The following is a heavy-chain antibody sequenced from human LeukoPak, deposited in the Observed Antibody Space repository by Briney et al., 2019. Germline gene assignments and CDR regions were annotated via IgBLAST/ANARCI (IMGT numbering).Heavy chain of an antibody. CDR3: ARERSSGYNDAFDI. V-gene: IGHV1-46*01. Sequence: ASVKVSCRASGYTFTRYYMHWVRQAPGQGLEWMGIISPSGGNTNYAQKFQGRVTMTRDMSTSTVYMELSSLRSEDTAVYYCARERSSGYNDAFDIWGQGTMVTVSS. J-gene: IGHJ3*02. D-gene: IGHD3-22*01. CDR1: GYTFTRYY. CDR2: ISPSGGNT.